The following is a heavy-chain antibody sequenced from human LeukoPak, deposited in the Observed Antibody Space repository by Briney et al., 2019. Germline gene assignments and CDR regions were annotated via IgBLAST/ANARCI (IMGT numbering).Heavy chain of an antibody. V-gene: IGHV1-8*03. CDR2: MDPNSGNA. J-gene: IGHJ6*03. Sequence: GDSLKLSRKASGYTFARYEINTVRQASGQGLKGMGWMDPNSGNAGYGQKYQSRGTITKNTSISTAYMELSSLRSEDTAVYYCAREFTMVRGHGRDYYYYYMDVWGKGTTVTVSS. CDR3: AREFTMVRGHGRDYYYYYMDV. D-gene: IGHD3-10*01. CDR1: GYTFARYE.